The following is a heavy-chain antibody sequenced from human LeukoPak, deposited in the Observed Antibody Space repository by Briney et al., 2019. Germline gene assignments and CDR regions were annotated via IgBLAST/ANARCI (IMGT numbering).Heavy chain of an antibody. Sequence: GGSLRLSCAASGFTFSDYYISWIRQAPGKGLEWASYISSSGRTIYYADSVKGRFTISRDNSKKTLYLQMNSLRAEDTAVYYCAKGKVNRDGALDAWGQGTLVTVSS. D-gene: IGHD2-21*01. CDR2: ISSSGRTI. CDR1: GFTFSDYY. J-gene: IGHJ3*01. CDR3: AKGKVNRDGALDA. V-gene: IGHV3-11*01.